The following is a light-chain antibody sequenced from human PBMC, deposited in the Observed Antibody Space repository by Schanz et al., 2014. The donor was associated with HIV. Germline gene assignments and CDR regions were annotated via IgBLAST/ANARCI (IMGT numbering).Light chain of an antibody. CDR2: ANN. J-gene: IGLJ3*02. Sequence: QSVLTQPPSASGTPGQRVTISCSGSGSNIGRNTVSWYQQFPGTAPRLLIQANNQRPSGVPDRFSGSKSGTSASLAISGLRSEDEADYHCAAWDDSLNGWVFGGGTKLTVL. CDR1: GSNIGRNT. V-gene: IGLV1-44*01. CDR3: AAWDDSLNGWV.